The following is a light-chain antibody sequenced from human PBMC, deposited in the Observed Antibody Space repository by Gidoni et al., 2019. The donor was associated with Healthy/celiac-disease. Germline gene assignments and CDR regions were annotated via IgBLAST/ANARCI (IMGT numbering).Light chain of an antibody. V-gene: IGKV1-NL1*01. CDR1: QGISNS. CDR2: AAS. CDR3: QQYYSTIIT. Sequence: DIQMTQSPSSLSASVGDRVTITCRASQGISNSLAWHQQKPGKAHKLLLYAASRVESGDPSRFSGRGYGTDYTHTMRKLQPEDFATYCCQQYYSTIITFGQATRLEIK. J-gene: IGKJ5*01.